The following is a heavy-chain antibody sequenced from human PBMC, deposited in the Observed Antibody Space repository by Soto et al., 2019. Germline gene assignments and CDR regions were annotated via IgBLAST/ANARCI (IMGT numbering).Heavy chain of an antibody. CDR1: GFTFSSYG. J-gene: IGHJ6*02. CDR3: ARDTSPYYLAMDV. Sequence: QVQLVESGGGVVQPGRSLRLSCAASGFTFSSYGMHWVRQAPGKGLEWVAVIWYDGSNKYYADSVKGRFTISRDNSKNTLYQQMNSLRAEDTAVYYCARDTSPYYLAMDVWGQGTTVTVSS. D-gene: IGHD3-22*01. V-gene: IGHV3-33*01. CDR2: IWYDGSNK.